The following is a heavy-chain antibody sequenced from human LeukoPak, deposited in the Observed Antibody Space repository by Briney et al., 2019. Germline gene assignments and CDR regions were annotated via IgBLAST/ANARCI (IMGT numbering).Heavy chain of an antibody. CDR3: AREGRWLVLGSDY. CDR1: GFTVSSNY. CDR2: IYSGGST. J-gene: IGHJ4*02. V-gene: IGHV3-53*01. D-gene: IGHD6-19*01. Sequence: PGGSLRLSCAASGFTVSSNYMNWVRQAPGKGLEWVSVIYSGGSTYYADSVRGRFTISRDNSKNTLFLQMNSLRAEDTAVYYCAREGRWLVLGSDYWGQGTLVTVSS.